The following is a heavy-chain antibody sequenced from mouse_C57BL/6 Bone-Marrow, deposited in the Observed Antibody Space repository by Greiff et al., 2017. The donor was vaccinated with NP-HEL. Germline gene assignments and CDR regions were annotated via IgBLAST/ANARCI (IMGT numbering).Heavy chain of an antibody. CDR2: ISDGGSYT. CDR1: GFTFSSYA. CDR3: ARDQTVFFAY. D-gene: IGHD4-1*01. Sequence: EVKLVESGGGLVKPGGSLKLSCAASGFTFSSYAMSWVRQTPEKRLEWVATISDGGSYTYYPDNVKGRFTISRDNAKNNLYLQMSHLKSEDTARYYCARDQTVFFAYWGQGTLVTVSA. V-gene: IGHV5-4*01. J-gene: IGHJ3*01.